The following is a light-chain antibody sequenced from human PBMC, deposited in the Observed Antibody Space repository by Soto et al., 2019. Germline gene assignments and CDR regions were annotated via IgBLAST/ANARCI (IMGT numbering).Light chain of an antibody. CDR2: GAS. Sequence: EIVLTQSPGTLSLSPGERATLSCRASQSVSSSYLAWYQQKPGQAPRLLIYGASTRATGIPARFSGSGSGTEFTLSFSRLEVEDFAVYHCQQYGNAPITFGQGTRLEI. CDR3: QQYGNAPIT. J-gene: IGKJ5*01. CDR1: QSVSSSY. V-gene: IGKV3-20*01.